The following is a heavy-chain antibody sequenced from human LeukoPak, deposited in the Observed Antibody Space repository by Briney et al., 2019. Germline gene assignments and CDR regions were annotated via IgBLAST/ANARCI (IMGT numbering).Heavy chain of an antibody. CDR2: ISAYNGNT. Sequence: ASVKVSCKASGGTFSSYAISWVRQAPGQGLEWMGWISAYNGNTNYAQKLQGRVTMTTDTSTSTAYMELRSLRSDDTAVYYCARAGALRGYSYGSSPVPHDYWGQGTLVTVSS. CDR1: GGTFSSYA. J-gene: IGHJ4*02. D-gene: IGHD5-18*01. CDR3: ARAGALRGYSYGSSPVPHDY. V-gene: IGHV1-18*01.